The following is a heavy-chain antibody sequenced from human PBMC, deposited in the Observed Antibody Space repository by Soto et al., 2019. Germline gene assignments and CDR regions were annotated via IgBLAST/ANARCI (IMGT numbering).Heavy chain of an antibody. J-gene: IGHJ6*02. CDR3: TTGYSGYDFYYYYGMDV. CDR1: GFTFSNAW. V-gene: IGHV3-15*07. Sequence: LRLSCAASGFTFSNAWMNWVRQAPGKGLEWVGRIKSKTDGGTTDYAAPVKGRFTISRDDSKNTLYLQMNSLKTEDTAVYYCTTGYSGYDFYYYYGMDVWGQGTTVTVSS. D-gene: IGHD5-12*01. CDR2: IKSKTDGGTT.